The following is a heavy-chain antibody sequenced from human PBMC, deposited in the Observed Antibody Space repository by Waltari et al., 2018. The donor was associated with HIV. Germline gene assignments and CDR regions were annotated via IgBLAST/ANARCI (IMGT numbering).Heavy chain of an antibody. D-gene: IGHD5-18*01. V-gene: IGHV3-21*01. J-gene: IGHJ4*02. CDR2: ISSSSSYI. Sequence: EVQLVESGGGLVKPGGSLRLSCAASGFTFSSYSMNWVSQAPGKGLEWVSSISSSSSYIYYADSVKGRFTISRDNAKNSLYLQMNSLRAEDTAVYYCARDGGYSYGFDYWGQGTLVTVSS. CDR3: ARDGGYSYGFDY. CDR1: GFTFSSYS.